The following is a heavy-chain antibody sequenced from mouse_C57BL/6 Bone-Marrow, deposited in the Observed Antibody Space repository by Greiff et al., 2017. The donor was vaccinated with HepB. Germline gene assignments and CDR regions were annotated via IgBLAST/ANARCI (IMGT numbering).Heavy chain of an antibody. CDR2: INPNYGTT. CDR3: ARFYYYGSSSYWYFDV. J-gene: IGHJ1*03. V-gene: IGHV1-39*01. CDR1: GYSFTDYN. Sequence: VHVKQSGPELVKPGASVKISCKASGYSFTDYNMNWVKQSNGKSLEWIGVINPNYGTTSYNQKFKGKATLTVDQSSSTAYMQLNSLTSEDSAVYYCARFYYYGSSSYWYFDVWGTGTTVTVSS. D-gene: IGHD1-1*01.